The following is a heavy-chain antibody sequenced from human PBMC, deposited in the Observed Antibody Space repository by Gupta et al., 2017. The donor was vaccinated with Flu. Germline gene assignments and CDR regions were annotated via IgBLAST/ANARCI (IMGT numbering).Heavy chain of an antibody. CDR3: AKGGRGVIPAAILDS. J-gene: IGHJ4*02. CDR1: GFTFSSYA. V-gene: IGHV3-23*01. D-gene: IGHD2-2*01. Sequence: VQLLESGGGLVQPGGSLRLSCAASGFTFSSYAMTWVHQAPGKGLEWVSTISASGISTYFGDSVKGRFTISRDNSKSTVHLQINSLRAGDTAVYYCAKGGRGVIPAAILDSWGQGTLVTVSS. CDR2: ISASGIST.